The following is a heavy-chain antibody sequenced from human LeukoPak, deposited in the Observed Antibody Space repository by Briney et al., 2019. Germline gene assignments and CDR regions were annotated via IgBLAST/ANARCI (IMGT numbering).Heavy chain of an antibody. CDR1: DDSITTFY. D-gene: IGHD3-10*01. J-gene: IGHJ5*01. CDR2: ISYSGST. CDR3: ARLPGTGNYGWFDS. Sequence: SETLSLTCTVSDDSITTFYWRWIRQPPGKGLDWIGYISYSGSTKYNPSLKSRLTISADASKRQFSLRLNSVTAADTAMYYCARLPGTGNYGWFDSWGQGTLVTVSS. V-gene: IGHV4-59*08.